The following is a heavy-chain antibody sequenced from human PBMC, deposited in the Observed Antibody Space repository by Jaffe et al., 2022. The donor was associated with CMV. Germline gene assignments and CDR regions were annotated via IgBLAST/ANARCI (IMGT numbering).Heavy chain of an antibody. Sequence: EVQLLESGGGLVQPGGSLRLSCAASGFTFSSYAMSWVRQAPGKGLEWVSAISGSGGSTYYADSVKGRFTISRDNSKNTLYLQMNSLRAEDTAVYYCAKDMGLEDFWSGYLGCVDVWGQGTTVTVSS. V-gene: IGHV3-23*01. D-gene: IGHD3-3*01. CDR2: ISGSGGST. CDR3: AKDMGLEDFWSGYLGCVDV. CDR1: GFTFSSYA. J-gene: IGHJ6*02.